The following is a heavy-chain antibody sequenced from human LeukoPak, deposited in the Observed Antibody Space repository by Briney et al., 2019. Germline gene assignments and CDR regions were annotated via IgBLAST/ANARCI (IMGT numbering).Heavy chain of an antibody. V-gene: IGHV3-9*01. D-gene: IGHD3-22*01. CDR1: GFTFDDYA. CDR3: ASGSTYYYDSSGYGVFDY. J-gene: IGHJ4*02. CDR2: ISWNSGSI. Sequence: GGSLRLSCAASGFTFDDYAMHWVRQAPGKGLEWVSGISWNSGSIGYADSVKGRFTISRDNAKNSLYLQMNSLRAEDTAVYYCASGSTYYYDSSGYGVFDYWGQGTLVTVSS.